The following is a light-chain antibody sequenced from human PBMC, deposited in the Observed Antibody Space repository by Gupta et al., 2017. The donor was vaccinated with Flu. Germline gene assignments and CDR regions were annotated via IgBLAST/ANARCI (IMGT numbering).Light chain of an antibody. V-gene: IGLV4-69*01. CDR1: GHGGFA. Sequence: GHGGFAIAWHQHRPDKGPRYLITVERDGSHTQGDVLPDRFSGSSSWPERYLTISSLQSEDEAAYYCQTWGTGIWVFGGGTKLTVL. CDR3: QTWGTGIWV. J-gene: IGLJ3*02. CDR2: VERDGSH.